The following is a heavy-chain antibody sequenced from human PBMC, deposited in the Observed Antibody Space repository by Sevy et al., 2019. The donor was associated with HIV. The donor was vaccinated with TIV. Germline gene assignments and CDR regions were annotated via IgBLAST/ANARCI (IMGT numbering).Heavy chain of an antibody. Sequence: SETLSLTCTVSGDSISSNYWNWIRQPPGKGLEWIGYIYYSGSTNYNPSLKSRVTISVDTSKNQFSLRLSSVTAADTAVYYRARQSVTYDIWTGWINYGVDVWGQGTTVTVSS. CDR2: IYYSGST. V-gene: IGHV4-59*08. CDR1: GDSISSNY. D-gene: IGHD3-9*01. CDR3: ARQSVTYDIWTGWINYGVDV. J-gene: IGHJ6*02.